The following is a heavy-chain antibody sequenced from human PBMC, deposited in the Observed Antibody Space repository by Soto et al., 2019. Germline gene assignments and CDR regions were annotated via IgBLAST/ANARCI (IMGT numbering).Heavy chain of an antibody. CDR1: EFTFSSYG. CDR2: ISYDGNNK. D-gene: IGHD3-22*01. J-gene: IGHJ4*02. V-gene: IGHV3-30*03. Sequence: QVQLVESGGGVVQLGRSLTLSCAASEFTFSSYGIHWVRQAPGKGLEWVAIISYDGNNKQYADSVKGRFTISRDNSKSTVHLQMNSLRVEDTAVYYCARDTYYHDSSGYYVFDYWGQGTLVTVSS. CDR3: ARDTYYHDSSGYYVFDY.